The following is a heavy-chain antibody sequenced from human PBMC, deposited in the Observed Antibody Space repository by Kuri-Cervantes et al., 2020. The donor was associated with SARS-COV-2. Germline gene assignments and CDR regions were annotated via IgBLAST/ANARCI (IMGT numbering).Heavy chain of an antibody. CDR2: IKQDGSEK. D-gene: IGHD6-19*01. CDR3: AAVGGY. J-gene: IGHJ4*02. CDR1: GFTFSSYW. Sequence: GESLKISCAASGFTFSSYWMSWVRQAPGKGLEWVANIKQDGSEKYYVDSVKGRFTISRDNAKNTLYLQMNSLRAEDTAVYYCAAVGGYWGQGTLVTVSS. V-gene: IGHV3-7*01.